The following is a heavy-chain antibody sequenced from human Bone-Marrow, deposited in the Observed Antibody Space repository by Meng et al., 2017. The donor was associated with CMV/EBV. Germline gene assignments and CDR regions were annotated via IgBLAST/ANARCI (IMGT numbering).Heavy chain of an antibody. Sequence: GSLRLSCTVSGGSISSYYWSWIRQPPGKGLEWIGYIYYSGSTNYNPSLKSRVTISVDTSKNQFSLKLSSVTAADTAVYYCARISNWFDPWGPGNLVHGAS. J-gene: IGHJ5*02. CDR2: IYYSGST. V-gene: IGHV4-59*01. CDR3: ARISNWFDP. CDR1: GGSISSYY.